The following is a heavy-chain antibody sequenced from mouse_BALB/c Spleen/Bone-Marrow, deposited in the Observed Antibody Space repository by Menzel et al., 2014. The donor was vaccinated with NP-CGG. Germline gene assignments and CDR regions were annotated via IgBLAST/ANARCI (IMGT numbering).Heavy chain of an antibody. CDR1: GYTFTNNW. V-gene: IGHV1-69*02. CDR3: TRGSSYVGYAMTT. J-gene: IGHJ4*01. CDR2: IYPSDSYT. Sequence: VQLQQSGAGLVRPGASVKLSCKASGYTFTNNWINWVKQRPGQGLEWIGNIYPSDSYTNYNQKFKDKATLTVDKSSSTAYMQLSSPTSEDSAVYYCTRGSSYVGYAMTTGVKEPQSPSPQ. D-gene: IGHD1-1*01.